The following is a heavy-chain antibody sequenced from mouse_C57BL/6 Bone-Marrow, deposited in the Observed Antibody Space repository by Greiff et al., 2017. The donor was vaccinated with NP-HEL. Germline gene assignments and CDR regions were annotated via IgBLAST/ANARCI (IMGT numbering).Heavy chain of an antibody. J-gene: IGHJ2*01. V-gene: IGHV1-82*01. D-gene: IGHD1-1*01. CDR2: IYPGDGDT. CDR1: GYAFSSSW. CDR3: ALGGYYGSSYPYFDY. Sequence: QVQLQQSGPELVKPGASVKISCKASGYAFSSSWMNWVKQRPGKGLEWIGRIYPGDGDTNYNGKFKGKATLTADKSSSTAYMQLSSLTSEDSAVYFCALGGYYGSSYPYFDYWGQGTTLTVSS.